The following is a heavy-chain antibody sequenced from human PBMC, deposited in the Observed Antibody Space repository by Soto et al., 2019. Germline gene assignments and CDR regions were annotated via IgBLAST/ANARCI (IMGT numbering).Heavy chain of an antibody. V-gene: IGHV1-8*01. CDR3: ARRIGEYDFWSGAPGYYYMDV. Sequence: QVQLVQSGAEVKKPGASVKVSCKASGYTFTSYDINWVRQATGQGLEWMGWMNPNSGNTGYAQKFQGRVTMTRNTSISKAYMELSSLRSEDTAVYYCARRIGEYDFWSGAPGYYYMDVWGKGTSVTVSS. CDR2: MNPNSGNT. CDR1: GYTFTSYD. D-gene: IGHD3-3*01. J-gene: IGHJ6*03.